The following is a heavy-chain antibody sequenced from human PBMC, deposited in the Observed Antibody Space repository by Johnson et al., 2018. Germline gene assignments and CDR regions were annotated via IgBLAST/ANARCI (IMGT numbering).Heavy chain of an antibody. J-gene: IGHJ1*01. D-gene: IGHD6-19*01. CDR3: AKGNPTNTWIAVAGVEYFQH. CDR2: ISGSGGST. V-gene: IGHV3-23*04. CDR1: GFTFSSYA. Sequence: VQLVQSGGGVVQPGRSLRLSCAASGFTFSSYAMSWVRQAPGKGLEWVSAISGSGGSTYYADSVKGRFTISRDNSKNTLYLQMNSLRAEDTAVYYCAKGNPTNTWIAVAGVEYFQHWGQGTLVTVSS.